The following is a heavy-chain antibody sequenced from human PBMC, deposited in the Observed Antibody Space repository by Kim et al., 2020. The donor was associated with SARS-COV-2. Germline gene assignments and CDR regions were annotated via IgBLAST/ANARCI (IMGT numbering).Heavy chain of an antibody. CDR1: GFTFSRYA. Sequence: GGSLRLSCAASGFTFSRYAIHWVRQAPGKGLEWVALISNDGSNKYYADSVKGRFTISRDNSKNTLFLQFNSLRADDTAVYYCARNYAMDVWGQGTTVTVS. CDR2: ISNDGSNK. V-gene: IGHV3-30-3*01. J-gene: IGHJ6*02. CDR3: ARNYAMDV.